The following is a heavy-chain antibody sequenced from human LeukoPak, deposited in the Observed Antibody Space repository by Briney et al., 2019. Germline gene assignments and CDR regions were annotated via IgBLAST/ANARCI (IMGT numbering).Heavy chain of an antibody. J-gene: IGHJ5*02. CDR1: GFTFSNAW. V-gene: IGHV3-15*01. CDR2: IKSKTDGGTK. D-gene: IGHD1-26*01. Sequence: GGSLRLSCAASGFTFSNAWMSWVRQAPGKGLEWVGRIKSKTDGGTKDYAASVKGRFTISREDSKNTLYLQMNSLKTDDTAVYYCTTENNSGSYYWFDPWGQGTLVTVSS. CDR3: TTENNSGSYYWFDP.